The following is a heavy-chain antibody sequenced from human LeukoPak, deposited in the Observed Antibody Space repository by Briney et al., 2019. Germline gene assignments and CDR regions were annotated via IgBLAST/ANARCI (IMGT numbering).Heavy chain of an antibody. CDR3: ARDLSVKGPYYFDY. D-gene: IGHD6-25*01. J-gene: IGHJ4*02. V-gene: IGHV1-18*01. CDR1: GYTFTSYG. Sequence: ASVKVSCKASGYTFTSYGISWVRQAPGQGLEWMGWISAYNGNTNYAQKLQGRVTMTTDTSTSTAYMELRSLRSDDTAVYYRARDLSVKGPYYFDYWGQGTLVTVSS. CDR2: ISAYNGNT.